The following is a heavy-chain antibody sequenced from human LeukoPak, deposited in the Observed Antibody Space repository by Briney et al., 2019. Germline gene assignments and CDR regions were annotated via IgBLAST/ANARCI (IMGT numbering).Heavy chain of an antibody. CDR1: GGTFSGSA. CDR3: TGEATSPDY. D-gene: IGHD5-12*01. Sequence: KVSCKASGGTFSGSAMHWVRQASGKGLEWVGRIRSKANSYATVYAASVNGRFTISRDDSKNTAYLQMNSLKTEDTAVYYCTGEATSPDYWGQGTLVTVSS. CDR2: IRSKANSYAT. J-gene: IGHJ4*02. V-gene: IGHV3-73*01.